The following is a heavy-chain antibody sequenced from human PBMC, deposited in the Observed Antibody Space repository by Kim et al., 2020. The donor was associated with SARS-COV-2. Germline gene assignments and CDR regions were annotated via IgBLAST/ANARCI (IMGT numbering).Heavy chain of an antibody. CDR1: GFTFSSYA. J-gene: IGHJ4*02. V-gene: IGHV3-30*04. Sequence: GGSLRLSCAASGFTFSSYAMHWVRQAPGKGLEWVAVISYDGSNKYYADSVKGRFTISRDNSKNTLYLQMNSLRAEDTAVYYCARDPSSLSILFDYWGQGT. CDR3: ARDPSSLSILFDY. CDR2: ISYDGSNK.